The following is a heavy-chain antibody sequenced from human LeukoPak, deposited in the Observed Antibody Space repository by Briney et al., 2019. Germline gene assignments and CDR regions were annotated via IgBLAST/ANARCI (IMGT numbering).Heavy chain of an antibody. V-gene: IGHV3-33*06. Sequence: RGSLRLSCAASGITYSHYGMHWVRQAPGKGQEWVAVIWSDATEKYYSDAVKGRFTISRDNSRNTLYLQMNSLRGEDTAVYYCAKDAQRGFDYSNSLEYWGQGTLFTVSS. CDR1: GITYSHYG. CDR3: AKDAQRGFDYSNSLEY. D-gene: IGHD4-11*01. CDR2: IWSDATEK. J-gene: IGHJ4*02.